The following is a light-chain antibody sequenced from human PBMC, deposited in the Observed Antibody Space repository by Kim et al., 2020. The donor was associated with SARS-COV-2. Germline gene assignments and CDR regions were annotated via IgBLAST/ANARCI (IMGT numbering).Light chain of an antibody. CDR2: VNNDGSH. V-gene: IGLV4-69*01. Sequence: QLVLTKSPPASASLGASVKLACTLSSEHSTLAIAWHQQQPEKGPRFLMKVNNDGSHSKGDGIPDLFSGSSSGAERYLTISSLQSDDEADYYCQTWGTRLHVLFRGATPLTVL. CDR1: SEHSTLA. CDR3: QTWGTRLHVL. J-gene: IGLJ2*01.